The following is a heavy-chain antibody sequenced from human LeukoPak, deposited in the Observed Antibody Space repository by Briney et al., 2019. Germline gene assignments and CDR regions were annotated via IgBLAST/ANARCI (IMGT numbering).Heavy chain of an antibody. V-gene: IGHV3-30*02. CDR1: GFTFSSYG. J-gene: IGHJ4*02. CDR3: VKDSTHFRVWDSYDTAGLNY. Sequence: GGSLRLSCAASGFTFSSYGVHWVRQAPGKGLEWVAFIRYDGNNKYYADSVKGRFTVSRDNSKNTLYLQMNSLRAEDTAVYYCVKDSTHFRVWDSYDTAGLNYWGQGTLVTVSS. CDR2: IRYDGNNK. D-gene: IGHD3-22*01.